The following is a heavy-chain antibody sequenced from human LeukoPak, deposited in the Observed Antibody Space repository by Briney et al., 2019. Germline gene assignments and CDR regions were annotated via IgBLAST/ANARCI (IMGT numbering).Heavy chain of an antibody. Sequence: PGGTLRLSCAASGFTFSNAWMSWVRQAPAKGLEWVGRIKSKTDGGTTDYAAPVKGRFTISRDDSKNTLYPQMNSLKTEDTAVYYCTSWDFWSGYYYYMDVWGKGTTVTVSS. J-gene: IGHJ6*03. CDR2: IKSKTDGGTT. CDR3: TSWDFWSGYYYYMDV. V-gene: IGHV3-15*01. CDR1: GFTFSNAW. D-gene: IGHD3-3*01.